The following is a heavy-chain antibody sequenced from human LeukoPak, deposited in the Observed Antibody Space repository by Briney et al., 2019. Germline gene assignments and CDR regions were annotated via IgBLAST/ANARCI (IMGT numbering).Heavy chain of an antibody. Sequence: GGSPRLSCAASGFTFSSYAMHWVRQAPGKGLEWVSGISWNSGSIGYADSVKGRFTISRDNAKNSLYLQMNSLRAEDTALYYCAKDIADNWGQGTLVTVSS. D-gene: IGHD3-9*01. CDR2: ISWNSGSI. CDR3: AKDIADN. CDR1: GFTFSSYA. V-gene: IGHV3-9*01. J-gene: IGHJ4*02.